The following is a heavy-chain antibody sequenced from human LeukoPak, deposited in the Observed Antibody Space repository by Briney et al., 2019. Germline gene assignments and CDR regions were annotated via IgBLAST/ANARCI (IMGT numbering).Heavy chain of an antibody. CDR2: IYYSGST. CDR3: ARFHIAVAGTDWFDP. D-gene: IGHD6-19*01. Sequence: SETLSLTCTVSGGSISSYYWSWIRQPPGKGLEWIGYIYYSGSTNYTPSLKSRVTISVDTSKNQFSLKLSSVTAADTAVYYCARFHIAVAGTDWFDPWGQGTLVTVSS. V-gene: IGHV4-59*01. CDR1: GGSISSYY. J-gene: IGHJ5*02.